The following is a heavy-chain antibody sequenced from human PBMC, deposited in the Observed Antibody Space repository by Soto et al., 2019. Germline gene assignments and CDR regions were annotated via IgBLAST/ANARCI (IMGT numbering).Heavy chain of an antibody. J-gene: IGHJ4*01. CDR2: IIPIFGKA. CDR1: GGTFSSYA. CDR3: ARGEESYGYFHY. V-gene: IGHV1-69*13. D-gene: IGHD5-18*01. Sequence: AAVKVSFNASGGTFSSYAISWVRQAPGQGLDCMGGIIPIFGKANYAQKLKGRVTITADESTSTSDRELSSLRSEDTAVYDCARGEESYGYFHYWG.